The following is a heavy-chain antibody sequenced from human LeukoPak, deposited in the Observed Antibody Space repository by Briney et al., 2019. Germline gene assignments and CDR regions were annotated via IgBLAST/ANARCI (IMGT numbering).Heavy chain of an antibody. CDR1: GYTFTNYG. D-gene: IGHD3-22*01. J-gene: IGHJ6*03. V-gene: IGHV1-18*01. CDR3: ARTGGMIVVDRKGFYYMDV. CDR2: ISAYNGNT. Sequence: ASVKVSCKASGYTFTNYGISWVRQAPGQGLEWMGWISAYNGNTNYAQKFQGRVTTTRDTFTSTASMELRSLRSDDTGVYYCARTGGMIVVDRKGFYYMDVWGKGTTVTVSS.